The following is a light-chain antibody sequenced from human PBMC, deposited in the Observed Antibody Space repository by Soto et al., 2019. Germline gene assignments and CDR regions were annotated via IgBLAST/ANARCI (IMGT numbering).Light chain of an antibody. CDR3: QSYDSSLGV. Sequence: QSVLTQPPSVSGAPGQRVTISCTGRSSNIGAGYDVHWYQQLPGRAPKLLIDGNNNRPSGVPDRFSGSPSGTSASLTITGLQAEDEADYYCQSYDSSLGVFGTGTKLTVL. V-gene: IGLV1-40*01. CDR1: SSNIGAGYD. CDR2: GNN. J-gene: IGLJ1*01.